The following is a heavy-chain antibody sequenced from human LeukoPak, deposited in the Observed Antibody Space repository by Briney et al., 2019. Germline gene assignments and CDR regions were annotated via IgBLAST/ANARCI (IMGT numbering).Heavy chain of an antibody. Sequence: PSETLSLTCTVSGGSISSYYWSWIRQPPGKGLEWIGHIYYSGSTYYNPSLKGRVTISVDTSKKQFSLKLTSVTAADTAVYYCARGTIFGVFTTLGQGTLVTVSS. CDR2: IYYSGST. V-gene: IGHV4-59*01. CDR1: GGSISSYY. D-gene: IGHD3-3*01. J-gene: IGHJ5*02. CDR3: ARGTIFGVFTT.